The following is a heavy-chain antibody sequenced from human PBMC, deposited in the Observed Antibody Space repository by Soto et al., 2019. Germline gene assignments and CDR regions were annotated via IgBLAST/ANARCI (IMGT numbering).Heavy chain of an antibody. J-gene: IGHJ4*02. CDR2: ISVSGGST. Sequence: EVQLLESGGGLVQPGGSLRLSCAASGFTLSSYAMSWVRQAPGKGLEWVSGISVSGGSTYYADSVKGRFTISRDNSKNTLFLQLNSLRDEDTAVYHCAKDGGRSSGYFSWGQGTLVTVSS. V-gene: IGHV3-23*01. CDR3: AKDGGRSSGYFS. D-gene: IGHD6-19*01. CDR1: GFTLSSYA.